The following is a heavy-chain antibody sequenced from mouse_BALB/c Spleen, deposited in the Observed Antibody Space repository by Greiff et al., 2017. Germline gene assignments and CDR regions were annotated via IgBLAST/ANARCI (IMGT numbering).Heavy chain of an antibody. CDR2: IWSGGST. CDR1: GFSLTSYG. V-gene: IGHV2-2*02. J-gene: IGHJ3*01. D-gene: IGHD3-1*01. Sequence: VQLQQSGPGLVQPSQSLSITCTVSGFSLTSYGVHWVRQSPGKGLEWLGVIWSGGSTDYNAAFISRLSISKDNSKSQVFFKMNSLQANDTAIYYCAPQGSSGPWCAYWGQGTLVTVSA. CDR3: APQGSSGPWCAY.